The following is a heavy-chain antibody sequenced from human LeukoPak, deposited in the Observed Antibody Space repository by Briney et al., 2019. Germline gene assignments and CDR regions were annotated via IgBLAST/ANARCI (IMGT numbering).Heavy chain of an antibody. CDR3: ARDRWELPHYYYYGLDV. V-gene: IGHV3-21*01. D-gene: IGHD1-26*01. CDR1: GFTFSSYS. J-gene: IGHJ6*02. CDR2: ILSGSGNI. Sequence: GGSLRLSCAASGFTFSSYSMNWVRQAPGEGLEWVSSILSGSGNIYYADSVKGRFTISRDNAENSLHLQMNSLRADDTAVYYCARDRWELPHYYYYGLDVWGQGTTVTVSS.